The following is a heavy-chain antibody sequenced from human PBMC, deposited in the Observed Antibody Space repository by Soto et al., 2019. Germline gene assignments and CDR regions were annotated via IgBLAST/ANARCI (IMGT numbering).Heavy chain of an antibody. CDR1: GFTFSSYA. CDR3: AKVPHQFSPQIDY. Sequence: GGSLRLSCAASGFTFSSYAMSWVRQAPGKGLEWVSGISSSGDNTYSADSVKGRFTISRDNSKNTLYLKVNSLRVEDTAVYYCAKVPHQFSPQIDYWGPGTLVTVSS. CDR2: ISSSGDNT. V-gene: IGHV3-23*01. J-gene: IGHJ4*02.